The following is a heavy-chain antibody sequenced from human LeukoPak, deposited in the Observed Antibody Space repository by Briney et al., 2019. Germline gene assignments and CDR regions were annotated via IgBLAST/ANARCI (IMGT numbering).Heavy chain of an antibody. CDR2: INHSGST. J-gene: IGHJ4*02. D-gene: IGHD1-26*01. CDR1: GFTFSSYA. CDR3: ARVSIVGPRDY. Sequence: GSLRLSCAASGFTFSSYAMSWVRQAPGKGLEWIGEINHSGSTNYNPSLKSRVTISVDTSKNQFSLKLSSVTAADTAVYYCARVSIVGPRDYWGQGTLVTVSS. V-gene: IGHV4-34*01.